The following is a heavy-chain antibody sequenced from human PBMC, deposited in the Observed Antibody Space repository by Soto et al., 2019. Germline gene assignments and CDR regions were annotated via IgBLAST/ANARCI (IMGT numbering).Heavy chain of an antibody. J-gene: IGHJ4*02. D-gene: IGHD2-2*02. Sequence: GGSLRLSCAASGFTFSSYSMNWVRQAPGKGLEWVSYISGSTTIYYTDSVKGRFTISRDNAKNSLYLQMNSLRAEDTAVYYCARDLLYAFDYWGQGTLVTVSS. CDR1: GFTFSSYS. CDR3: ARDLLYAFDY. CDR2: ISGSTTI. V-gene: IGHV3-48*01.